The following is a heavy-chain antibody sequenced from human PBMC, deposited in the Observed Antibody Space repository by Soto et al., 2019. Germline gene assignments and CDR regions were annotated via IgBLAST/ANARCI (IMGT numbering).Heavy chain of an antibody. CDR3: ARVEERGGVVAH. Sequence: QVQLQESGPGLVKPSGTLSLTCAVSGGSISSSNWWSWVRQPPGKGLEWIGEIYHSGNTNYSPSLKSRITMSIDKSKHHFSLRLSSVTAADTAVYYCARVEERGGVVAHWGQGTLVTVSS. J-gene: IGHJ4*02. D-gene: IGHD3-16*01. V-gene: IGHV4-4*02. CDR2: IYHSGNT. CDR1: GGSISSSNW.